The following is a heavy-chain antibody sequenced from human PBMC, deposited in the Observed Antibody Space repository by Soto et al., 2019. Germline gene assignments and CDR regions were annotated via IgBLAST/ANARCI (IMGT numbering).Heavy chain of an antibody. D-gene: IGHD2-21*02. J-gene: IGHJ2*01. CDR3: ARSRGVVTATEGYFDL. Sequence: QVQLVQSGAEVKKPGSSVKVSCKASGGTFSSYAICWVRQAPGQGLEWMGGIIPIFGTANYAQKFQGRVTITADESTSTAYMELSSLRSEDTAVYYCARSRGVVTATEGYFDLWGRGTLVTVSS. V-gene: IGHV1-69*12. CDR2: IIPIFGTA. CDR1: GGTFSSYA.